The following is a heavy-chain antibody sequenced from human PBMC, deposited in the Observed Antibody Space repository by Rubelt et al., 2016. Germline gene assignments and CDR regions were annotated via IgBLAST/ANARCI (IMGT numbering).Heavy chain of an antibody. J-gene: IGHJ6*02. CDR3: ARGYGVPYYYYYGMDV. CDR1: GYTFTSYD. CDR2: MNPNSGNT. Sequence: QVQLVQSGAEVKKPGASVKVSCKASGYTFTSYDINWVRQATGQGLEWMGWMNPNSGNTGYAQKFQGRVTMTRNTSISTAYMGLSSLRSEDTAVYYCARGYGVPYYYYYGMDVWGQGTTVTVSS. V-gene: IGHV1-8*01. D-gene: IGHD3-10*01.